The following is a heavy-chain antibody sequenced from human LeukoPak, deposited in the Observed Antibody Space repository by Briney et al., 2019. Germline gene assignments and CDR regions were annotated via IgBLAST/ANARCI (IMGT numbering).Heavy chain of an antibody. V-gene: IGHV3-30*02. D-gene: IGHD1-26*01. CDR2: IRYDGSNK. CDR3: AKDMGRELPPYYYYYYMDV. CDR1: GFTFSSYG. J-gene: IGHJ6*03. Sequence: SGGSLRLSCAASGFTFSSYGMHWVHQAPGKGLEWVAFIRYDGSNKYYADSVKGRFTISRDNSKNTLYLQMNSLRAEDTAVYYCAKDMGRELPPYYYYYYMDVWGKGTTVTVSS.